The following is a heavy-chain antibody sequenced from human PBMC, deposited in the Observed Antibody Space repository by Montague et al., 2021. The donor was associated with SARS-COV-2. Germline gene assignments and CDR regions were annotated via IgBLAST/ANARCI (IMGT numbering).Heavy chain of an antibody. J-gene: IGHJ4*02. CDR3: ARGWFSRMLVVVIRGPFDY. Sequence: SETLSLTCTVSGGSISSSSYYWGWIRQPPGKGLEWIRTIYYSGSTYYNPSLKSRVTISVDTSKNQFSLKLSSVTAADTAVYYCARGWFSRMLVVVIRGPFDYWGQGALVTVPS. CDR1: GGSISSSSYY. V-gene: IGHV4-39*07. CDR2: IYYSGST. D-gene: IGHD3-22*01.